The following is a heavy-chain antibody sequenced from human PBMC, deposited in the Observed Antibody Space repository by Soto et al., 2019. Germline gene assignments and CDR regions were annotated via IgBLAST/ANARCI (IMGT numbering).Heavy chain of an antibody. CDR2: IYWNDDK. Sequence: SGPTLVNPTQTLTLTCTFSGFSLSTSGVGVGWIRQPPGKALEWLALIYWNDDKRYSPSLKSRLTITKDTSKNQVVLTMTNMDPVDTATYYCAHRDFAGYYDSSGYSDFDYWGQETLVTVSS. D-gene: IGHD3-22*01. V-gene: IGHV2-5*01. J-gene: IGHJ4*02. CDR1: GFSLSTSGVG. CDR3: AHRDFAGYYDSSGYSDFDY.